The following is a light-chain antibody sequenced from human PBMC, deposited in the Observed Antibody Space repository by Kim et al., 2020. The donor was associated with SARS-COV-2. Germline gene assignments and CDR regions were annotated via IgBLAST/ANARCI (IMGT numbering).Light chain of an antibody. Sequence: QSALTQPASVSGSPGQSITISCTGTSSDVGGYNYVSWYQQHPGKAPKLMIYDVTNRTSGVSNRFSGPKSGNTASLTISGLRAEDEADYYCGSYSSSNTWVFGGGTQLAVL. CDR2: DVT. V-gene: IGLV2-14*03. CDR1: SSDVGGYNY. CDR3: GSYSSSNTWV. J-gene: IGLJ2*01.